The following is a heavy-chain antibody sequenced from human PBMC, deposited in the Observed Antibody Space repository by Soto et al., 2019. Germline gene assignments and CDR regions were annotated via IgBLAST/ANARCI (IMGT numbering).Heavy chain of an antibody. J-gene: IGHJ6*02. CDR1: GYSFSSFW. V-gene: IGHV5-51*01. Sequence: LGESLKISCKGFGYSFSSFWIGWVRQMPGKGLEWVAIIYPGDSDARYSPSFQGQVTISADKSINTAYLQWNSLKASDSGIYYCARPSAYSSSWFSYYGMDVWGQGTTVTVSS. CDR3: ARPSAYSSSWFSYYGMDV. CDR2: IYPGDSDA. D-gene: IGHD6-13*01.